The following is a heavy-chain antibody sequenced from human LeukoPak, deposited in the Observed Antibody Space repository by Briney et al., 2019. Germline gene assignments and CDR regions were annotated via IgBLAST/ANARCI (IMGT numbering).Heavy chain of an antibody. CDR3: ARGPGMGATYFDY. Sequence: KPSETLSLTCSVSGGPIRSYYWSWIRQPAGKGLEWIGRIYFSGTTLYNPSLTSRVTMSVATSKNQFSLKVSSVTAADTAVYFCARGPGMGATYFDYWGQGTLVTVSS. V-gene: IGHV4-4*07. CDR2: IYFSGTT. J-gene: IGHJ4*02. CDR1: GGPIRSYY. D-gene: IGHD1-26*01.